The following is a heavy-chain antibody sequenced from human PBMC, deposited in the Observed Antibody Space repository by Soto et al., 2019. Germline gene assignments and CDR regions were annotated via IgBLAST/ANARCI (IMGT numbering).Heavy chain of an antibody. D-gene: IGHD3-22*01. J-gene: IGHJ4*02. CDR1: GFTFNIYA. Sequence: GGSLRLSCAASGFTFNIYAMSWVHQAPGKGLEWVSAISGSGGGTYYADSVEGRFTISRDNSKNTQYLQMSSLRADDTAVYYCVKGEYYYDSSGYYPFDYWGQGTLVTVSS. CDR2: ISGSGGGT. CDR3: VKGEYYYDSSGYYPFDY. V-gene: IGHV3-23*01.